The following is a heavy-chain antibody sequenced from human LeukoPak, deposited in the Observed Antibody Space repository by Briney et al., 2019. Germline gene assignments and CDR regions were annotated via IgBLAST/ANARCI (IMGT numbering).Heavy chain of an antibody. Sequence: SDTLSLTCSGSGGSVSSGCYYWSWIRQPQGKGLEWIGYIYYSGSTNYNPSLKSRVTISVDTSKNQFSLKLSSVTAADTAVYYCARESHYYGSVDYWGQGTLVTVSS. CDR2: IYYSGST. D-gene: IGHD3-10*01. V-gene: IGHV4-61*01. CDR3: ARESHYYGSVDY. J-gene: IGHJ4*02. CDR1: GGSVSSGCYY.